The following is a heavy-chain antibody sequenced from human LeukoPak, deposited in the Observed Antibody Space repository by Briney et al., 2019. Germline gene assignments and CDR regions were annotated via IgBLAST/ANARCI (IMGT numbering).Heavy chain of an antibody. CDR1: GFTLSSYE. V-gene: IGHV3-48*03. CDR3: AELGITMIGGV. J-gene: IGHJ6*04. Sequence: PGGSLRLSCAASGFTLSSYEMNWVRQAPGKGLEGVSYISGSGTTIYYADSVKGRFTISRDNAKNSLYLQINSLRAEDTAVYYCAELGITMIGGVWGKGTTVTISS. CDR2: ISGSGTTI. D-gene: IGHD3-10*02.